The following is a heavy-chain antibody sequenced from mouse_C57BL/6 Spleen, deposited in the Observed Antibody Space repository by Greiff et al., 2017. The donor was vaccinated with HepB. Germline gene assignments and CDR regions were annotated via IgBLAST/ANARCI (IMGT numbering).Heavy chain of an antibody. Sequence: EVMLVESGGDLVKPGGSLKLSCAASGFTFSSYGMSWVRQTPDKRLEWVATISSGGSYTYYPDSVKGRFTISRDNAKNTLYLQMSSLKSEDTAMYYCARYTVGGGYFDVWGTGTTVTVSS. V-gene: IGHV5-6*01. D-gene: IGHD1-1*01. CDR1: GFTFSSYG. CDR3: ARYTVGGGYFDV. J-gene: IGHJ1*03. CDR2: ISSGGSYT.